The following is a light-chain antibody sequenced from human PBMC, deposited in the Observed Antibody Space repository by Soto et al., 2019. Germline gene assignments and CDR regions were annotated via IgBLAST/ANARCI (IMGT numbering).Light chain of an antibody. CDR2: GAS. J-gene: IGKJ2*01. Sequence: EIVLTQSPGTLSLSPGERATLSCRASQSVSSSYLAWYQQKPGQAPRLLIYGASSRDAGIPDRFSGSGSGTDFTLTISRLEPADFAVYYCQQYGSSPMYTFGQGTKLEIK. CDR3: QQYGSSPMYT. CDR1: QSVSSSY. V-gene: IGKV3-20*01.